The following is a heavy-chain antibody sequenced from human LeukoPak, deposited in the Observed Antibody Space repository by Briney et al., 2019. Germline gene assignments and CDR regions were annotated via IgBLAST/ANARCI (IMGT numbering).Heavy chain of an antibody. CDR1: GGSISSGSYY. J-gene: IGHJ3*02. CDR2: IYTSGST. Sequence: PSQTLSLTCTVSGGSISSGSYYWSWIQQPAGKGLEWIGRIYTSGSTNYNPSLKSRVTISVDTSKNQFSLKLSSVTAADTAVYYCASDSIEDAFDIWGQGTMVTVSS. CDR3: ASDSIEDAFDI. V-gene: IGHV4-61*02. D-gene: IGHD6-6*01.